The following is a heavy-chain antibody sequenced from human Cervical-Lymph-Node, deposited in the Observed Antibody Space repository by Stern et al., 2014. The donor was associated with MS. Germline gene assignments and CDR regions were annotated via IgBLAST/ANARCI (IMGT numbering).Heavy chain of an antibody. CDR3: ARGGWLRSYFFDY. CDR2: ISGST. V-gene: IGHV4-31*01. J-gene: IGHJ4*02. D-gene: IGHD5-12*01. CDR1: GASLSSGLYS. Sequence: QVQLQESGPGLVRPSQTLSLTCTVSGASLSSGLYSWSWIRQLPGKGLEWIGYISGSTYYNPSLKSQVTISVDTSENQVSLKVTSVTAADTAVYYCARGGWLRSYFFDYWGQGARVTVSS.